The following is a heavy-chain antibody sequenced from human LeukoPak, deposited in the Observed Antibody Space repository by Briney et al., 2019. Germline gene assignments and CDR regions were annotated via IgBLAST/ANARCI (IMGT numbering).Heavy chain of an antibody. J-gene: IGHJ4*02. CDR2: IYTSGST. Sequence: SETLSLTCTVSGGSISSFYWSWIRQPAGKGLEWIGRIYTSGSTNYNPSLKSRLTMSADTSKNQFSLKLGSVTAADTAVYYCARDVVAAAGTWDYWGQGTLVTVSS. CDR1: GGSISSFY. V-gene: IGHV4-4*07. D-gene: IGHD6-13*01. CDR3: ARDVVAAAGTWDY.